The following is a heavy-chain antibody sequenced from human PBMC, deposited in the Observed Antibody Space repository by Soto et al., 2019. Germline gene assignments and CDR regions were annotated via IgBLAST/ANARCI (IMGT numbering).Heavy chain of an antibody. D-gene: IGHD2-8*01. CDR2: INSDGGST. Sequence: EVQPVESGGGLVQPGGSLRLSCAASGLTFSSYWMHWVRQAPGKGLVWVSRINSDGGSTSYADSVKGRFTISRDNAKNTLYLQMNSLRAEDTAVYYCAREYGPPNGRYNFDYWGQGTLVTVSS. J-gene: IGHJ4*02. CDR3: AREYGPPNGRYNFDY. V-gene: IGHV3-74*01. CDR1: GLTFSSYW.